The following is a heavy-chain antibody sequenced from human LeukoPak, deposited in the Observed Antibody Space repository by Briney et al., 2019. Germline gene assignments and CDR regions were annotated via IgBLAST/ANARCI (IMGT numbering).Heavy chain of an antibody. V-gene: IGHV3-23*01. Sequence: GGSLRLSCAASGFTFSSYAMSWVRQAPGKGLEWVSAISGSGGSTYYADSVKGRFTISRDNSKNTLYLQMNSLRAEDTAVYYCAKDTRAVSTSCPSSYWGQGTLVPVSS. CDR3: AKDTRAVSTSCPSSY. CDR1: GFTFSSYA. J-gene: IGHJ4*02. D-gene: IGHD2-2*01. CDR2: ISGSGGST.